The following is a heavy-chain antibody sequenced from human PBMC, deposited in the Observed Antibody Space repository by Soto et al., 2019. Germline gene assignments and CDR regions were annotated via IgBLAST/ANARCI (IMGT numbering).Heavy chain of an antibody. Sequence: WWSLRLSCAASVFTCSSYWMHWVRQAPGKGLVWVSRINSDGSSTSYADSVKGRFTISRDNAKNTLYLQMNSLRAEDTAVYYCANAVDYWGQGTLVTVSS. J-gene: IGHJ4*02. CDR1: VFTCSSYW. D-gene: IGHD2-2*01. CDR3: ANAVDY. V-gene: IGHV3-74*01. CDR2: INSDGSST.